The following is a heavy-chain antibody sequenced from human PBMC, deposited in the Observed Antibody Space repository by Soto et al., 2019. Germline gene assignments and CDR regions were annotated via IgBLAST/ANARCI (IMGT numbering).Heavy chain of an antibody. J-gene: IGHJ4*02. D-gene: IGHD3-9*01. CDR2: INSDGSST. CDR3: ATILTGYYKAPDY. CDR1: GFTFSSYW. Sequence: EVQLVESGGGLVQPGGSLRLSCAASGFTFSSYWMHWVRQAPGKGLVWVSRINSDGSSTSYADSVKGRFTISRDNAKNTLYLQMNSLRAEDTAVYYCATILTGYYKAPDYWGQGTLVTVSS. V-gene: IGHV3-74*01.